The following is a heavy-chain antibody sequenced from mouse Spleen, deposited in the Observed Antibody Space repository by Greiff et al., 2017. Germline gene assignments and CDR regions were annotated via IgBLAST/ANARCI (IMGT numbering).Heavy chain of an antibody. V-gene: IGHV2-2*01. Sequence: QVQLKESGPGLVQPSQSLSITCTVSGFSLTSYGVHWVRQSPGKGLEWLGVIWSGGSTDYNAAFISRLSISKDNSKSQVFFKMNSLQADDTAIYYCARNLDYDYDGYFDYWGQGTTLTVSS. CDR3: ARNLDYDYDGYFDY. CDR2: IWSGGST. J-gene: IGHJ2*01. D-gene: IGHD2-4*01. CDR1: GFSLTSYG.